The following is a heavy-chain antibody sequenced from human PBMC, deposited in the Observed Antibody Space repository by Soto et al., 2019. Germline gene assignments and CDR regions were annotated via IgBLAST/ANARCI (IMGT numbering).Heavy chain of an antibody. Sequence: PGGSLRLSCAASGFSFINYGMHWVRQAPGKGLEWVAVISYDGNDKYYADSVKGRFTVSRDNSKNTLYLQVDSLRAEDTAVYYCSKDGGFCSGDNCYSPGYWGQGTLVTVSS. J-gene: IGHJ4*02. D-gene: IGHD2-15*01. V-gene: IGHV3-30*18. CDR3: SKDGGFCSGDNCYSPGY. CDR2: ISYDGNDK. CDR1: GFSFINYG.